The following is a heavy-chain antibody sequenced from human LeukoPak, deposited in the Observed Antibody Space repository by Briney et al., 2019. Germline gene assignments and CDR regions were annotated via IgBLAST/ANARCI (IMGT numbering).Heavy chain of an antibody. D-gene: IGHD2-15*01. Sequence: GGSLRLSCAASGFTFSSYAMSWVRQAPGKGLEWVSAISGSGGSTYYADSVKGRFTISRDNSKNTLYLQMNSLRAEDTAVYYCAKDRPTRRYCSGGTCYSRYFDYWGRGTLVTVSS. V-gene: IGHV3-23*01. CDR2: ISGSGGST. J-gene: IGHJ4*02. CDR1: GFTFSSYA. CDR3: AKDRPTRRYCSGGTCYSRYFDY.